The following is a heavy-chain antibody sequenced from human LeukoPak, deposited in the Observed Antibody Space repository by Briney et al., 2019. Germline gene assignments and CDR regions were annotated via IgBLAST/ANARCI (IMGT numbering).Heavy chain of an antibody. CDR3: ASHGSYYPWDYYYMDV. Sequence: ASVKVSCKASGYTFTGYYMHWVRQAPGQGLEWMGWVNPNSGGTNCAQKFQGRVTMTRDTSISTAYMELSRLRSDDTAVYYCASHGSYYPWDYYYMDVWGKGTTVTVSS. CDR2: VNPNSGGT. J-gene: IGHJ6*03. CDR1: GYTFTGYY. D-gene: IGHD1-26*01. V-gene: IGHV1-2*02.